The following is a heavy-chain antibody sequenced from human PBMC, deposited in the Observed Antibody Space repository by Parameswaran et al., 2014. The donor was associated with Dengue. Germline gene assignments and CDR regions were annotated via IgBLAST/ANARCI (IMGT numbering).Heavy chain of an antibody. J-gene: IGHJ6*03. D-gene: IGHD2/OR15-2a*01. V-gene: IGHV3-74*01. CDR2: INSDGSST. Sequence: WIRQPPGKGLVWVSRINSDGSSTSYADSVKGRFTISRDNAKNTLFLQMNSLRAEDTAVYYCARATPGGSGATFYYYMDVWGKRDHGHRLL. CDR3: ARATPGGSGATFYYYMDV.